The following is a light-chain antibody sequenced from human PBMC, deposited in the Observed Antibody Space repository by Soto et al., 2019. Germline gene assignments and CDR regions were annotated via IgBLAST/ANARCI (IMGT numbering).Light chain of an antibody. CDR2: EVS. Sequence: QSALTQPASVSGSPGQSINISCSGTSSDVGGHSRVSWFQQYPGKAPKLLIFEVSKRPSGVSNRFSGSKSGNTASLTISGLQAEDEADYYCSSYTSSVAWVFGTGAKVTVL. J-gene: IGLJ1*01. CDR1: SSDVGGHSR. CDR3: SSYTSSVAWV. V-gene: IGLV2-14*01.